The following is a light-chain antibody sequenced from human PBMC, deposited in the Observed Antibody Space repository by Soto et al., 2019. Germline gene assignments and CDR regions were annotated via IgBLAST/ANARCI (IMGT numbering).Light chain of an antibody. Sequence: RTQSPSTLSASVGDRVTITCRASQSISGWLAWYQQKPGKAPKLLIYDASSLESGVPSRFSGIGYGTEFTLSISSLQPDDFATYYCQQYNGYSLFGQGTKVDIK. V-gene: IGKV1-5*01. CDR2: DAS. CDR1: QSISGW. CDR3: QQYNGYSL. J-gene: IGKJ1*01.